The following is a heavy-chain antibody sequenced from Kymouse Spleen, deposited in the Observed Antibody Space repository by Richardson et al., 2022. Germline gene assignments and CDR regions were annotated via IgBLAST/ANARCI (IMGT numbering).Heavy chain of an antibody. D-gene: IGHD3-10*01. CDR2: ISWNSGSI. CDR3: AKDIVVRGVRDYYYGMDV. Sequence: EVQLVESGGGLVQPGRSLRLSCAASGFTFDDYAMHWVRQAPGKGLEWVSGISWNSGSIGYADSVKGRFTISRDNAKNSLYLQMNSLRAEDTALYYCAKDIVVRGVRDYYYGMDVWGQGTTVTVSS. J-gene: IGHJ6*02. V-gene: IGHV3-9*01. CDR1: GFTFDDYA.